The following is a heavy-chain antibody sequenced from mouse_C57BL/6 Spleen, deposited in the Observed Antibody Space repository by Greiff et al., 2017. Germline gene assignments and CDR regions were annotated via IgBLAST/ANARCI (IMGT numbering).Heavy chain of an antibody. CDR1: GYTFPDYY. J-gene: IGHJ3*01. CDR2: INPNNGGT. D-gene: IGHD2-4*01. V-gene: IGHV1-26*01. CDR3: AGESDDYDPFAY. Sequence: EVQLQQSGPELVKPGASVKISCKASGYTFPDYYMNLVKQSHGKSLEWIGDINPNNGGTSYNQKCKGKATLTVDKSSSTAYMELRSLTSEDSAVYYCAGESDDYDPFAYWGQGTLVTVSA.